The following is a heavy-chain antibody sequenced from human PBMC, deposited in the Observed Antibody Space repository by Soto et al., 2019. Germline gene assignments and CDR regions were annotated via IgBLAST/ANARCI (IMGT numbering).Heavy chain of an antibody. J-gene: IGHJ4*02. D-gene: IGHD6-6*01. Sequence: QVQLVQSGAEVKKPGASVEVSCKASGYTFTDYFIHWVRQAPGQGLAWMGWINPNTGGINYAQKFQGRVTMPRDTSISTAYMELRGLRSDDTALYFCARSLSTISARPDYWGQGTLVTVSS. CDR2: INPNTGGI. CDR1: GYTFTDYF. V-gene: IGHV1-2*02. CDR3: ARSLSTISARPDY.